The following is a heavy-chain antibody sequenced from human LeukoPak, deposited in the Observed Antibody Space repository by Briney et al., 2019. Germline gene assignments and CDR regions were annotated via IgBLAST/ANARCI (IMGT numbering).Heavy chain of an antibody. CDR1: GFTFSSYW. CDR3: AREGRVSGYDFDC. V-gene: IGHV3-74*03. J-gene: IGHJ4*02. CDR2: INSDGSSI. D-gene: IGHD5-12*01. Sequence: GGSLRLSCAASGFTFSSYWMHWVRQAPGKGLVWVSRINSDGSSITYADSVKGRFTMSRDNAKNTLYLQMNSLRVEDTAVYYCAREGRVSGYDFDCWGQGTPVTVSS.